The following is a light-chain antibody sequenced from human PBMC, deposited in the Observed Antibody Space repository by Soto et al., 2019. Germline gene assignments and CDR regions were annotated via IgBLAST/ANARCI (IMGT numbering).Light chain of an antibody. J-gene: IGKJ5*01. CDR3: QQYNNWTFS. CDR2: DVY. CDR1: QGVTTN. Sequence: EIVMTQSPDTLSVSPGERATLTCRAGQGVTTNFAWYQQKSGQSPRLLIYDVYIRATGVPARFSPTGSETDVTLTISGLQSGEAAGYFCQQYNNWTFSFAQGTRLE. V-gene: IGKV3-15*01.